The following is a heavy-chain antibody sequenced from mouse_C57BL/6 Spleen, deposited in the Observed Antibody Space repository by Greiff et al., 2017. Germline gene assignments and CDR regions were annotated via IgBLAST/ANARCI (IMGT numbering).Heavy chain of an antibody. Sequence: QVQLQQPGAELVMPGASVKLSCKASGYTFTSYWMHWVKQRPGQGLEWIGEIDPSDSYTNYNQKFKGKSTLTVDKSSSTAYMQLSRLTSEDSAVYYCALLLRFPPFDYWGQGTTLTVSS. CDR1: GYTFTSYW. CDR3: ALLLRFPPFDY. D-gene: IGHD1-1*01. V-gene: IGHV1-69*01. J-gene: IGHJ2*01. CDR2: IDPSDSYT.